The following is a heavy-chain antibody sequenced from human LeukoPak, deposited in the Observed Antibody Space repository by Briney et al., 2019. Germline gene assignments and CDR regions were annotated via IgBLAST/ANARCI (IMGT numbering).Heavy chain of an antibody. D-gene: IGHD3-9*01. CDR3: AKDRLPLYVILTGYPHY. J-gene: IGHJ4*02. CDR1: GFTFSSYA. Sequence: PGGSLRLSCAASGFTFSSYAMSWVRQAPGKGLEWVSAITGSGGSTYYADSVKGRFTISRDNSKNTLYLQMNSLRVEDTAVYYCAKDRLPLYVILTGYPHYWGQGTLVTVSS. CDR2: ITGSGGST. V-gene: IGHV3-23*01.